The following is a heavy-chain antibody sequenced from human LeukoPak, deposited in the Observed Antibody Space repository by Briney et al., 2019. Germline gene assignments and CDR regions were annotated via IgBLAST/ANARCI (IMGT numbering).Heavy chain of an antibody. V-gene: IGHV3-23*01. D-gene: IGHD2-21*01. J-gene: IGHJ4*02. Sequence: GGSLRLSCAASGFPLNSYAMSWVRQAPGKGLEWVSATSSSDAGTYYADSVRGRFTISRDNSKNTLYLQMNSLRVEDAAVYYCARAPVTSCRGAYCYPFDYWGQGTLVTVSS. CDR2: TSSSDAGT. CDR1: GFPLNSYA. CDR3: ARAPVTSCRGAYCYPFDY.